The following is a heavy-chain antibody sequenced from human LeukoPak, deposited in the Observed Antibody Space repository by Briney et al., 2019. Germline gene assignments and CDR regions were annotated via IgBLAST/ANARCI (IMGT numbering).Heavy chain of an antibody. CDR3: ARDTGGYSYGYPFDY. CDR1: GFIFNDYA. J-gene: IGHJ4*02. Sequence: GGSLRLSCAASGFIFNDYAMNWVRQAPGKGLEWVSSISSSSSYIYYADSVKGRFTISRDNAKNSLYLQMNSLRAEDTAVYYCARDTGGYSYGYPFDYWGQGTLVTVSS. CDR2: ISSSSSYI. V-gene: IGHV3-21*01. D-gene: IGHD5-18*01.